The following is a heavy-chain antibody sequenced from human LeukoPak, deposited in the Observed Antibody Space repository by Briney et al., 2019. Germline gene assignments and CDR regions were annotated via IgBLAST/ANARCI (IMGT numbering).Heavy chain of an antibody. CDR2: ISSSGSTI. CDR1: GFTFSDYY. V-gene: IGHV3-11*01. Sequence: GGSLRLSCAASGFTFSDYYMSWIRQAPGKGLEWVSYISSSGSTIYYADSVKGRFTISRDNAKNSLYLQMNSLRAEDTAVYYCARDGGTSIAARRDPRTNYYYYMDVWGKGTTVTVSS. CDR3: ARDGGTSIAARRDPRTNYYYYMDV. D-gene: IGHD6-6*01. J-gene: IGHJ6*03.